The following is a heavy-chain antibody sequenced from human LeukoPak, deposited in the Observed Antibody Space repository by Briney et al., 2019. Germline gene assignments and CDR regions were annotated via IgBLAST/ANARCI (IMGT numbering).Heavy chain of an antibody. CDR3: ARDISGWFDP. J-gene: IGHJ5*02. V-gene: IGHV3-23*01. CDR1: GFTFSSNA. Sequence: GGSLRLSCAASGFTFSSNAMTWVRQAPGKGLEWVSGISGSGDSTYYADSVKGRFTISRDNSKNTLYLQMNSLRAEDTAVYYCARDISGWFDPWGQGTLVTVSS. CDR2: ISGSGDST. D-gene: IGHD3-9*01.